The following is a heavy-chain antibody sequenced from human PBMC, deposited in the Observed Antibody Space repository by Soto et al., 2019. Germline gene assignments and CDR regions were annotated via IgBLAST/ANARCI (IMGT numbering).Heavy chain of an antibody. Sequence: PGGSLRLSCAASGFTFSSYAMHWVLQAPCKGLEWVAVISYDGSNKYYADSVRGRFTISRDNSKNTLYLQMNSLRAEDTAVYYCARDSWYCSGGSCRINYFDYWGQGTLVTVSS. V-gene: IGHV3-30-3*01. CDR1: GFTFSSYA. D-gene: IGHD2-15*01. CDR3: ARDSWYCSGGSCRINYFDY. CDR2: ISYDGSNK. J-gene: IGHJ4*02.